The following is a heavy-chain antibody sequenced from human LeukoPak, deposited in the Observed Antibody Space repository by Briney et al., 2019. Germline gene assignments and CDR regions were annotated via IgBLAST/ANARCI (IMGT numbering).Heavy chain of an antibody. D-gene: IGHD5-18*01. CDR1: GGSISSSSYY. J-gene: IGHJ6*03. V-gene: IGHV4-39*01. CDR2: IYYSGSN. Sequence: SETLSLTCTVSGGSISSSSYYWGWIRQPPGKGLEWIGSIYYSGSNYYNPSLKSRVTISVDTSKNQFSLKLSSVTAADTAVYYCARVASGGSYSYGYIDYYYYYYMDVWGKGTTVTVSS. CDR3: ARVASGGSYSYGYIDYYYYYYMDV.